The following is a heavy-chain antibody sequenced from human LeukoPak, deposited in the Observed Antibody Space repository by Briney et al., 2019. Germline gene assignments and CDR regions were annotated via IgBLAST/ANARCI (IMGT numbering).Heavy chain of an antibody. CDR3: ARGGRYGDYYYYYYMDV. D-gene: IGHD4-17*01. CDR2: IYSSGST. CDR1: GGSISSGSYY. J-gene: IGHJ6*03. Sequence: SETLSLTCTVSGGSISSGSYYWSWIRQPAGKGLEWIGRIYSSGSTNYNPSLKSRVTISLDTSKNQFSLKLSSVTAADTAVYYCARGGRYGDYYYYYYMDVWGKGTTVTVSS. V-gene: IGHV4-61*02.